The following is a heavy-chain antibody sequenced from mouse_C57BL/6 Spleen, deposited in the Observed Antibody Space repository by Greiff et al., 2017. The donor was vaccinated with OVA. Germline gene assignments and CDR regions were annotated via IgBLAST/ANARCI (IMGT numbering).Heavy chain of an antibody. CDR1: GYSFTSYY. V-gene: IGHV1-66*01. D-gene: IGHD1-1*01. CDR2: IYPGSGNT. Sequence: QVQLKQSGPELVKPGASVKISCKASGYSFTSYYIHWVKQRPGQGLEWIGWIYPGSGNTKYNEKFKGKATLTADTSSSTAYMQLSSLTSEDSAVYYCARITAVVFDYWGQGTTLTVSS. J-gene: IGHJ2*01. CDR3: ARITAVVFDY.